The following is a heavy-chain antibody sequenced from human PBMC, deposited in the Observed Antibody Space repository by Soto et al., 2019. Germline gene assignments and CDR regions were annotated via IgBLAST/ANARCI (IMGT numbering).Heavy chain of an antibody. J-gene: IGHJ6*02. V-gene: IGHV4-4*07. Sequence: QVHLQESGPGLVKPSETLSLTCTVSGASGNTFSWSWIRQHAGKGLEWIGRIYTSARTNYSPSLKRRLTLSVDTSKNQVALKLTSVTAADTAIYYCAKDREEGYNFYYGMDVWGQGATVTVSS. CDR1: GASGNTFS. CDR2: IYTSART. CDR3: AKDREEGYNFYYGMDV.